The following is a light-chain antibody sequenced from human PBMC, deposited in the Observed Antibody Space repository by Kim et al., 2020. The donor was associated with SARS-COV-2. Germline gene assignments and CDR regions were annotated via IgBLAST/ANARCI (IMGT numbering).Light chain of an antibody. CDR1: SGNSSYA. CDR2: LNSDGSH. J-gene: IGLJ3*02. V-gene: IGLV4-69*01. CDR3: QTWGTGNWV. Sequence: ASVKLTCTLSSGNSSYASAWHQQQPEKGPRYLMKLNSDGSHSKGDGIPDRFSGSSSGAERYLTISSLQSEDEADYYCQTWGTGNWVFGGGTKLTVL.